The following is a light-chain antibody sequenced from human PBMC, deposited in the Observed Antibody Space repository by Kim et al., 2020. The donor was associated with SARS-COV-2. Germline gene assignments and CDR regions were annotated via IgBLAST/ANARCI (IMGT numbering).Light chain of an antibody. CDR1: QSVSSSY. Sequence: PGERATLSCRASQSVSSSYLAWYQQKPGQAPRLLIYGASSRATGVPDRVSGSGSGTDFTLTITRLEPEDFAVYYCQQYGNSPHTFGQGTKVDIK. CDR3: QQYGNSPHT. V-gene: IGKV3-20*01. CDR2: GAS. J-gene: IGKJ1*01.